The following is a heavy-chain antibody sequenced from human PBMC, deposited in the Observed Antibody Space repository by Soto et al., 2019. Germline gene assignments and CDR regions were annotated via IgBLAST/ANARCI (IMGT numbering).Heavy chain of an antibody. V-gene: IGHV1-18*01. D-gene: IGHD6-13*01. J-gene: IGHJ5*02. CDR1: GYPFRYYG. Sequence: SGKVSFTAFGYPFRYYGINWLRQAPGQGLEWMGWISVYNGNTQYAQNLQGRVTVTTDTSTNTAYMELTSLRSDDTAVYYCARDRRLGAGVWFDPWGQGTPVIVSS. CDR2: ISVYNGNT. CDR3: ARDRRLGAGVWFDP.